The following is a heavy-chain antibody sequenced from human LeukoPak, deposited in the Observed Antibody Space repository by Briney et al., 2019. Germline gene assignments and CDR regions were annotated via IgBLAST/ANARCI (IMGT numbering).Heavy chain of an antibody. CDR3: ARVRFSRYSSSDVLNWFDP. CDR2: INPSGGST. CDR1: GFTFSNYG. V-gene: IGHV1-46*01. Sequence: GGSLRLSCAASGFTFSNYGMHWVRQAPGQGLEWMGIINPSGGSTSYAQKFQGRVTMTRDTSTSTVYMELSSLRSEDTAVYYCARVRFSRYSSSDVLNWFDPWGQGTLVTVSS. J-gene: IGHJ5*02. D-gene: IGHD6-6*01.